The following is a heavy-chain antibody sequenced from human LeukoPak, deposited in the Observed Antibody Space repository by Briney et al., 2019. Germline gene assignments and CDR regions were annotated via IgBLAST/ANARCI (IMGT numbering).Heavy chain of an antibody. J-gene: IGHJ4*02. V-gene: IGHV3-48*03. Sequence: PGGSLRLSCAASGFTFSSYEMNWVRQAPGKGLEWVSYISSSGSTIYYADSVKGRFTISRDNAKNSLYLQMNSLRAEDTAVYYCARDGRNPGIAVAGTNEGNDYWGQGTLVTVSS. CDR2: ISSSGSTI. CDR1: GFTFSSYE. D-gene: IGHD6-19*01. CDR3: ARDGRNPGIAVAGTNEGNDY.